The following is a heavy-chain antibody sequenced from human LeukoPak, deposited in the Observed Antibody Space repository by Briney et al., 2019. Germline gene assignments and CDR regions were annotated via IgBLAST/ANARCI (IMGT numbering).Heavy chain of an antibody. V-gene: IGHV3-23*01. Sequence: GGSLRLSYAASGFTFSSYAMSWVRQAPGKGLEWVSVIIAGGDSTYYADSVKGRFTISRDNSKNTLYLQMNSLRDVDTAVYYCAKYSGWFAPLDYWGQGTLVTVSS. CDR3: AKYSGWFAPLDY. J-gene: IGHJ4*02. CDR2: IIAGGDST. D-gene: IGHD6-19*01. CDR1: GFTFSSYA.